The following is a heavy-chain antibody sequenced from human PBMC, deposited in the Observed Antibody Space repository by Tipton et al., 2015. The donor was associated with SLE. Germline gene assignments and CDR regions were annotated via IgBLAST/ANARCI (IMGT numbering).Heavy chain of an antibody. CDR3: TRAEFSSNWYMYWHFDP. CDR1: GGSIGSDNDY. V-gene: IGHV4-39*02. CDR2: IDHSGVT. J-gene: IGHJ2*01. Sequence: TLSLTCTVSGGSIGSDNDYWGWIRQPPGKGLEWIRDIDHSGVTHYNPSLKSRVTISRDTSGNQFSLNLSSVTASDTAVYFCTRAEFSSNWYMYWHFDPWGRGTLVTVSS. D-gene: IGHD6-13*01.